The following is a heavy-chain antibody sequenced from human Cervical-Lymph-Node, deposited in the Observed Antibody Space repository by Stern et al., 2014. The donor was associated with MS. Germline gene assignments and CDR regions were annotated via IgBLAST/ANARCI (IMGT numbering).Heavy chain of an antibody. CDR1: GGSISSGGYY. J-gene: IGHJ5*02. D-gene: IGHD3-22*01. CDR3: ARDLRYYYDSSGYYYRWFDP. CDR2: IYYSRST. Sequence: DQLVESGPGLVKPSQTLSLTCTVSGGSISSGGYYWSWIRQQPGKGLEWIGYIYYSRSTYYNPSLKSRVTISVDTSKNQFSLKLSSVTAADTAVYYCARDLRYYYDSSGYYYRWFDPWGQGTLVTVSS. V-gene: IGHV4-31*03.